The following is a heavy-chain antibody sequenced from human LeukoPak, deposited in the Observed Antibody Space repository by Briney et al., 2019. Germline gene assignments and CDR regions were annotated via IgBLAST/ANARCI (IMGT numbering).Heavy chain of an antibody. Sequence: ASVKVSCKASGYTFTSYYMHWVRQAPGQGLEWMGIINPSGGSTSYAQKFQGRVTMTRDMSTSTVYMELSSLRSEDTAVYYCARDGGQNWGAFDIWGQGTMVTVSS. CDR1: GYTFTSYY. CDR2: INPSGGST. V-gene: IGHV1-46*01. J-gene: IGHJ3*02. CDR3: ARDGGQNWGAFDI. D-gene: IGHD7-27*01.